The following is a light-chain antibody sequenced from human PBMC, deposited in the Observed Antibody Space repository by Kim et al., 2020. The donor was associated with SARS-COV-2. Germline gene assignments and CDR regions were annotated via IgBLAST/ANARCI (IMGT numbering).Light chain of an antibody. CDR3: KSRDTSGDRLV. CDR2: PKN. CDR1: SLRTYY. V-gene: IGLV3-19*01. J-gene: IGLJ2*01. Sequence: ELTQDPAVSVALGQTVRITCQGDSLRTYYASWYQQKPGQAPALVIYPKNNRPSGIPDRFSGSSSGNTASLTITGAQAEDEADYYCKSRDTSGDRLVFGGGTQLTVL.